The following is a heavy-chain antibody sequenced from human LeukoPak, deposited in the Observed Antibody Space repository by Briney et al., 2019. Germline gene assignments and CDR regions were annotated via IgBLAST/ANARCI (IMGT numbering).Heavy chain of an antibody. CDR3: ARDPSIRYCSSTSCYTPGGY. D-gene: IGHD2-2*02. J-gene: IGHJ4*02. CDR2: ISAYNGNT. Sequence: GASVKVSCKASGGTFSSYAISWVRQAPGQGLEWMGWISAYNGNTNYAQKLQGRVTMTTDTSTSTAYMELRSLRSDDTAVYYCARDPSIRYCSSTSCYTPGGYWGQGTLVTVSS. V-gene: IGHV1-18*01. CDR1: GGTFSSYA.